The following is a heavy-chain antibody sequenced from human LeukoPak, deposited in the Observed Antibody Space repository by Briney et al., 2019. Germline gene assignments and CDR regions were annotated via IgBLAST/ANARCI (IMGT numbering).Heavy chain of an antibody. CDR3: ARLGSGSSGWGGGFDY. CDR2: IYPGDSDT. V-gene: IGHV5-51*01. CDR1: GYRFYTHW. Sequence: GESLKISCKGSGYRFYTHWIGWVRQMPGKGLEGMGIIYPGDSDTRYSPSFQGHVTTSAGKSITTAFLQGSSLQPADTAIYYCARLGSGSSGWGGGFDYWGQGTLVTVSS. J-gene: IGHJ4*02. D-gene: IGHD6-19*01.